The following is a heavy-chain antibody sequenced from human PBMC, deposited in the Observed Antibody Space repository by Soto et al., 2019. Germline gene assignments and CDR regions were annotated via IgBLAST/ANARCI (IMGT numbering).Heavy chain of an antibody. CDR1: GYSFTSYL. CDR2: IDPSDSYT. J-gene: IGHJ4*02. CDR3: ARNVYDYVWPDFDY. Sequence: GESLKISFKVSGYSFTSYLIILVLQMPGKGLDWMGRIDPSDSYTNYSPSFQGHVTISADKSISTAYLQWSSLKASDTAMYYCARNVYDYVWPDFDYCGQGPLVTVSS. D-gene: IGHD3-16*01. V-gene: IGHV5-10-1*01.